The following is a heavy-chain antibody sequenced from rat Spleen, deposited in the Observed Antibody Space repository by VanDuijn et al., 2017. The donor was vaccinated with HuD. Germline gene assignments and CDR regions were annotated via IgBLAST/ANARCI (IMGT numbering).Heavy chain of an antibody. D-gene: IGHD1-2*01. Sequence: QVQLKESGPGLVQPSQTLSLTCTVSGLSLSSYGVIWVRQPPGKGLEWMGVIWGNGNTNYNSALKSRLSISRDTSKSQVFLTMNSLQTEDIATYYCARGGYGSYIYGFLDYWGQGVMVTVSS. J-gene: IGHJ2*01. CDR1: GLSLSSYG. V-gene: IGHV2-13*01. CDR2: IWGNGNT. CDR3: ARGGYGSYIYGFLDY.